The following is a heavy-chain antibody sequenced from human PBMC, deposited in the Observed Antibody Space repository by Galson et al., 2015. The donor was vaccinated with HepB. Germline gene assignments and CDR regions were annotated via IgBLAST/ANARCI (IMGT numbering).Heavy chain of an antibody. CDR1: GFTFSKCT. CDR2: IGSTSGYI. J-gene: IGHJ3*02. D-gene: IGHD3-22*01. CDR3: ASGEDDSRGYYTDRDAFDI. Sequence: SLRLSCAASGFTFSKCTMNWVRQAPGKGLEWVSSIGSTSGYIYYSDSVKGRFTISRDNAKNSLYLQMNSLRDEDTAVYYCASGEDDSRGYYTDRDAFDIWGQGTMVTVSS. V-gene: IGHV3-21*01.